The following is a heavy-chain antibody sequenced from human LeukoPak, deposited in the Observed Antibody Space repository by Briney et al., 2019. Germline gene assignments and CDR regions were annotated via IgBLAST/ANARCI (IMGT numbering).Heavy chain of an antibody. D-gene: IGHD6-25*01. J-gene: IGHJ6*03. V-gene: IGHV3-7*01. CDR3: ARFAAGGSYYYYMDV. Sequence: PGGSLRLSCTVTGLTFSGYWVTWVRQAPGKGLEWVANINQDASEKYYVESVKGRFAISRDNAKNSLYLQMNSLRADDTAVYYCARFAAGGSYYYYMDVWGKGTTVTVSS. CDR1: GLTFSGYW. CDR2: INQDASEK.